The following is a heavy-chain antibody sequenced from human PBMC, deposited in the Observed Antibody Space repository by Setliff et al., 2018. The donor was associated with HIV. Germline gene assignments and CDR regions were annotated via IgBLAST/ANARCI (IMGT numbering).Heavy chain of an antibody. V-gene: IGHV4-59*01. Sequence: SETLSLTCNVSGASISNYYWTWIRQSPGERLEWLGYITDSGNTNYNPSLRRRVTISADTSKNQVSLRLRAVTAADTAVYYCARETQQSYNIVTGYNYYYGIDVWGQGTTVTVSS. CDR1: GASISNYY. CDR3: ARETQQSYNIVTGYNYYYGIDV. D-gene: IGHD3-9*01. CDR2: ITDSGNT. J-gene: IGHJ6*02.